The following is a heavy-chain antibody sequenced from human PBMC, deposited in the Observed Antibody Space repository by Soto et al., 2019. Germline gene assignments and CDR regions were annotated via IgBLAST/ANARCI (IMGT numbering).Heavy chain of an antibody. Sequence: QVQLQQWGAGLLKPSETLSLTCAVYGGSFSGYYWSWIRQPPGKGLEWIGEINHSGSTNYNPSLKSRVTISVDTSKNQFSLKLSSVTAADTAVYYCARNRGDFWSGYHRGLDYWGQGTLVTVSS. D-gene: IGHD3-3*01. CDR2: INHSGST. V-gene: IGHV4-34*01. J-gene: IGHJ4*02. CDR1: GGSFSGYY. CDR3: ARNRGDFWSGYHRGLDY.